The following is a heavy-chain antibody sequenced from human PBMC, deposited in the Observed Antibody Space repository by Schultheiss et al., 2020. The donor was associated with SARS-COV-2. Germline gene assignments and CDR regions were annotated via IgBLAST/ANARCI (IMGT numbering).Heavy chain of an antibody. CDR1: GYTFTSYG. D-gene: IGHD3-10*01. CDR2: INPNSGGT. CDR3: ATVRNLWFGELRAFDI. V-gene: IGHV1-8*02. J-gene: IGHJ3*02. Sequence: ASVKVSCKASGYTFTSYGISWVRQAPGQGLEWMGRINPNSGGTNYAQKFQGRVTMTRNTSISTAYMELSSLRSEDTAVYYCATVRNLWFGELRAFDIWGQGTMVTVSS.